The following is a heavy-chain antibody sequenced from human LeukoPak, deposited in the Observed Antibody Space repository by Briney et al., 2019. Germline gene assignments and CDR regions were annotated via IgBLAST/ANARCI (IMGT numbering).Heavy chain of an antibody. Sequence: ASVKVSCKASGYTFTGYYMHWVRQAPGQGLEWMGWINPNSGGTNYAQKFQGRVTMTRDTSISTAYMELSRLRSDDTAVYYCARGRSGGTTGFDPWGQGTLVTVSS. CDR3: ARGRSGGTTGFDP. D-gene: IGHD1-7*01. V-gene: IGHV1-2*02. CDR1: GYTFTGYY. J-gene: IGHJ5*02. CDR2: INPNSGGT.